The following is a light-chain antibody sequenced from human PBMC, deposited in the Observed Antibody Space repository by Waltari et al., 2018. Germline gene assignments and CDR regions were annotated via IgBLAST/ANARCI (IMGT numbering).Light chain of an antibody. V-gene: IGKV3-20*01. Sequence: IVWTQSPGTLSLSPGERATLPCRASQTVSRALAWYQQKPGQAPRLLIYGASTRAPGIPDMFSGSGSGTDFSLTISGLEPEDFAVYYCQHYVRLPATFGQGTKVEIK. CDR3: QHYVRLPAT. CDR2: GAS. CDR1: QTVSRA. J-gene: IGKJ1*01.